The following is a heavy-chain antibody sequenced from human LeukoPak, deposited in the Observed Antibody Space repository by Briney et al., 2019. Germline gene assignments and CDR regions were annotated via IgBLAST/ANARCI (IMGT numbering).Heavy chain of an antibody. Sequence: ASVKVSCKASGGTFSSYAISWVRQAPGQGLEWMGGIIPIFGTANYAQKFQGRVTITTDESTSTAYMELSSLRSEDTAVYYCARGAASPNGWEYWGQGTLVTVSS. CDR1: GGTFSSYA. CDR2: IIPIFGTA. V-gene: IGHV1-69*05. CDR3: ARGAASPNGWEY. D-gene: IGHD1-26*01. J-gene: IGHJ4*02.